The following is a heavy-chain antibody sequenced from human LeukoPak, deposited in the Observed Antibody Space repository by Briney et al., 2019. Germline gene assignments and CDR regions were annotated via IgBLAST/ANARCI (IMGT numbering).Heavy chain of an antibody. J-gene: IGHJ4*02. D-gene: IGHD2-15*01. V-gene: IGHV3-23*01. Sequence: GGSLRLSCAASGFTFSSYAMSWVRQAPGKGLEWVSAISGSGGSTYYADSVKGRFTISRDNSKNALYLQMNSLRAEDTAVYYCAKDPHSPYCSGGSCYSDYWGQGTLVTVSS. CDR2: ISGSGGST. CDR1: GFTFSSYA. CDR3: AKDPHSPYCSGGSCYSDY.